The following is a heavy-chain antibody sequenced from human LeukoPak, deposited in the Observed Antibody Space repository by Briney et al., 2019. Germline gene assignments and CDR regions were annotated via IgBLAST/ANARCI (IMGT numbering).Heavy chain of an antibody. J-gene: IGHJ4*02. CDR1: GFTFSSYA. CDR3: AKGYDFWSGYSDY. CDR2: ISGSGDST. V-gene: IGHV3-23*01. Sequence: GGSLRLSCAASGFTFSSYAMSWVRQAPGKGLEWVSAISGSGDSTYYADSVKGRFTISRDNSKNTLCLQMNSPRAEDTAVYYCAKGYDFWSGYSDYWGQGTLVTVSS. D-gene: IGHD3-3*01.